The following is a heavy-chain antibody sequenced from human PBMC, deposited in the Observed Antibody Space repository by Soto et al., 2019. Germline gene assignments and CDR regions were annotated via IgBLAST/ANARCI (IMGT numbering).Heavy chain of an antibody. CDR3: AKDKESGWYGFDY. J-gene: IGHJ4*02. CDR1: GFTFDDYA. V-gene: IGHV3-9*01. CDR2: ISWNSGSI. D-gene: IGHD6-19*01. Sequence: GGSLRLSCAASGFTFDDYAMHWVRQAPGKGLEWVSGISWNSGSIGYADSVKGRFTISRDNAKNSLYLQMNSLRAEDTALYYCAKDKESGWYGFDYWGQGTLVTVSS.